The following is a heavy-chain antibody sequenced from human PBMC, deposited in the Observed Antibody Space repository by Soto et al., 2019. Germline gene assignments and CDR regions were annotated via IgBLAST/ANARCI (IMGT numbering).Heavy chain of an antibody. J-gene: IGHJ6*02. V-gene: IGHV1-69*12. D-gene: IGHD3-16*01. CDR1: GGSFNTYA. CDR2: IIPFFGKT. Sequence: QVQLVQSGAEVKKPGSSVKVSCKASGGSFNTYAISWVRQAPGQGLEWMGGIIPFFGKTNYAQRLPDRVTSTADESTITACMELSSLRSDDTAVYYCARGPWGIMLDYGMDVWGQGTTVTVSS. CDR3: ARGPWGIMLDYGMDV.